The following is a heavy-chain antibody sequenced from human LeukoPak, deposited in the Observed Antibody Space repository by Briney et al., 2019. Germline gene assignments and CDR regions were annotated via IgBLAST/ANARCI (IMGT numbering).Heavy chain of an antibody. V-gene: IGHV3-21*01. CDR1: GFTFSTYG. Sequence: GGSLRLSCAASGFTFSTYGMNWVRQAPGKGLEWVSYITSSSTYIYYADSVKGRFTISRDDAKNSLYLQMNSLRAEDTAVYFCARDRGAATGTVSLDYWGQGTLVTVSP. D-gene: IGHD1-1*01. CDR3: ARDRGAATGTVSLDY. CDR2: ITSSSTYI. J-gene: IGHJ4*02.